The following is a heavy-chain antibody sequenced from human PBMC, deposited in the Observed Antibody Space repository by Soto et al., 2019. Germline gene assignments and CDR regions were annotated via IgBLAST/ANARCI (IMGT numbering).Heavy chain of an antibody. V-gene: IGHV4-59*01. CDR1: GGSISSYY. CDR2: IYYSGST. CDR3: ARSSRGHYRFDP. J-gene: IGHJ5*02. D-gene: IGHD3-10*01. Sequence: KTSETLSLTCTVSGGSISSYYWSWIRQPPGKGREWIGYIYYSGSTNYNPSLTSRVTISVDTSKNQFSLKLSSVTAADTAVYYCARSSRGHYRFDPWGQGTLVTVSS.